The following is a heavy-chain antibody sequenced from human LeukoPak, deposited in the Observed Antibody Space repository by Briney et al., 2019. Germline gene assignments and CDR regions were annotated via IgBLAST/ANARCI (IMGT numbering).Heavy chain of an antibody. D-gene: IGHD2-2*02. J-gene: IGHJ6*04. CDR1: GFTFSSYG. CDR3: AREVVVPAAIDYYYGMDV. V-gene: IGHV3-33*01. Sequence: GRSLRLSCAASGFTFSSYGMHWVRQAPGKGLEWVSVIWNDGSNKYYADSVKGRFTISRDNSKNTLYLQMNSLRAQGTAVYYCAREVVVPAAIDYYYGMDVWGKGNTVTVSS. CDR2: IWNDGSNK.